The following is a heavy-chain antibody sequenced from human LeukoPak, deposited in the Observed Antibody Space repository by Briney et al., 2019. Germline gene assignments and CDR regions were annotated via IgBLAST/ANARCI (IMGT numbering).Heavy chain of an antibody. CDR1: GFTFSSYA. Sequence: PGRSLRLSCAASGFTFSSYAMHWVRQAPGKGLEWVAVISYDGSNKYYADSVKGRFTISRDNSKNTLYLQMNSLRAEDTAVYYCARVSEYYDFWSGYSTLDYWGQGTLVTVSS. CDR3: ARVSEYYDFWSGYSTLDY. V-gene: IGHV3-30-3*01. J-gene: IGHJ4*02. CDR2: ISYDGSNK. D-gene: IGHD3-3*01.